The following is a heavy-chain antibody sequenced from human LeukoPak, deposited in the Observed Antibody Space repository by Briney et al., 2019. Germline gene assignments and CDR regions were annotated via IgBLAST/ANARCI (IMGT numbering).Heavy chain of an antibody. J-gene: IGHJ4*02. V-gene: IGHV4-30-4*08. CDR1: GGSISSGDYY. Sequence: SETLSLTCTVSGGSISSGDYYWRWIRQPPGKGLEWIGYIYYSGSTYYNPSLKSRVTISVDTSKNQFSLKLSSVTAADTAVYYCARDQTEYFDYWGQGTLVTVSS. CDR3: ARDQTEYFDY. D-gene: IGHD2-21*02. CDR2: IYYSGST.